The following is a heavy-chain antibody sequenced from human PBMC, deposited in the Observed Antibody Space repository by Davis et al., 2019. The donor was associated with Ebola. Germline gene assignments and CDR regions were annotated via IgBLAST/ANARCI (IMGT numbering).Heavy chain of an antibody. J-gene: IGHJ4*02. D-gene: IGHD6-19*01. Sequence: GSLRLSCTASGFTVSSNHMSWVRQAPGKGLEWVSVIYDQSTAYADAVRGRFIISRDKSNNTLYLEMSSLRVDDTAVYYCATTKWLREFDNWGQGTLVTVSS. CDR3: ATTKWLREFDN. CDR2: IYDQST. V-gene: IGHV3-53*05. CDR1: GFTVSSNH.